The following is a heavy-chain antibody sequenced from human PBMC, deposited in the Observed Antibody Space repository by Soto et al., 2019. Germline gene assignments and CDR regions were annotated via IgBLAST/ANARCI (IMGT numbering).Heavy chain of an antibody. CDR2: INPNSGGT. D-gene: IGHD2-2*01. Sequence: ASVKVSCKASGYTFTGYYMHWVRQAPGQGLEWMGWINPNSGGTKYAQKLQGRVTMTTDTSTSTAYMELRSLRSEDTAVYYCARESTSSFDYWGQGTLVTVSS. J-gene: IGHJ4*02. CDR3: ARESTSSFDY. CDR1: GYTFTGYY. V-gene: IGHV1-2*02.